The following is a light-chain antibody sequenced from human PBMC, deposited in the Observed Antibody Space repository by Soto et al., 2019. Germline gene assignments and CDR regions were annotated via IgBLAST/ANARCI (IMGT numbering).Light chain of an antibody. J-gene: IGKJ1*01. CDR2: AAS. CDR1: QSINNC. V-gene: IGKV1-39*01. Sequence: DLQMTQSPSSLSASVGDRVTITCRASQSINNCLSWFQQKPGQAPKLLIYAASSLQSGVPSRFSGSGSGTDFILTIDSLQPEDFATYFCHQTYIAPATFGQGTKVGVK. CDR3: HQTYIAPAT.